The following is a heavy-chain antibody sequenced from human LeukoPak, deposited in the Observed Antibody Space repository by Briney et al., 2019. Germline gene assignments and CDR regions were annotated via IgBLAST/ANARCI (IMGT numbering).Heavy chain of an antibody. CDR2: IRSKAYGGTT. CDR1: GFTFSDHY. Sequence: GGSLRLSCAASGFTFSDHYMDWVRQAPGKGLEWVGFIRSKAYGGTTEYAASVKGRFTISRDDSKSIAYLQMNSLKTEDTAVYYCTRADDYGAHFDYWGQGTLVTVSS. CDR3: TRADDYGAHFDY. J-gene: IGHJ4*02. D-gene: IGHD4-17*01. V-gene: IGHV3-49*04.